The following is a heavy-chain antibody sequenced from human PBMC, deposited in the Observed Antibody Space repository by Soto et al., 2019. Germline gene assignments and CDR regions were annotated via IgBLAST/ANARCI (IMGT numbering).Heavy chain of an antibody. CDR1: GYTFASYV. D-gene: IGHD3-22*01. CDR3: AREWKYFDTSAYTGMDV. J-gene: IGHJ6*02. V-gene: IGHV1-18*01. CDR2: ISGYNGNT. Sequence: QVQLVQSGAEVKKPGASVKVSCKASGYTFASYVISWVRQAPGQGLEWMGWISGYNGNTNYAQKLQGRVTMTTDISTSTGYMELRSLRSDDTAVYYCAREWKYFDTSAYTGMDVLGQVTTVTVSS.